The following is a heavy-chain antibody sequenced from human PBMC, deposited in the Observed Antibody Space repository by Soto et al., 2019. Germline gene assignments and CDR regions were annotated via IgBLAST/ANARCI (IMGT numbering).Heavy chain of an antibody. Sequence: QVQLQESGPGLVKPSQTLSLTCTVSGGSISSGDYYWSWIRQPPGKGLEWIGYIYYSGSTYYNPSLKRRVTISVDTSKNQFSLKLSSVTAAETAVYYCARGYYDSSGYYSVYFDYWGQGTLVTVSS. CDR1: GGSISSGDYY. V-gene: IGHV4-30-4*01. D-gene: IGHD3-22*01. CDR2: IYYSGST. CDR3: ARGYYDSSGYYSVYFDY. J-gene: IGHJ4*02.